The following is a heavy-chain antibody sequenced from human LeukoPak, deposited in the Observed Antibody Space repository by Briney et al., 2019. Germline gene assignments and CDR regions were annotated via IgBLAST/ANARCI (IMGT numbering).Heavy chain of an antibody. CDR3: ARGGKATVVTM. CDR2: IYSSGST. V-gene: IGHV4-4*07. J-gene: IGHJ4*02. CDR1: GGSINSYY. Sequence: SESLSLTCTVSGGSINSYYWSWIRQPAGKGLEWIGRIYSSGSTNYNPSLKSRVSMSVDTSKNQFSLKLTSVTAADTAVYYCARGGKATVVTMWGQGILVTVSS. D-gene: IGHD4-23*01.